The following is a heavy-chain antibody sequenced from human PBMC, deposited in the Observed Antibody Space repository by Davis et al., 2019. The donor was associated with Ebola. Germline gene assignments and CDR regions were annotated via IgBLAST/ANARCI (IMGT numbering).Heavy chain of an antibody. CDR2: INHSGST. J-gene: IGHJ6*03. D-gene: IGHD2-2*01. Sequence: SETLSLTCAVYGGSFSGYYWSWIRQPPGKGLEWIGEINHSGSTNYNPSLKSRVTISVDTSKNQFSLKLSSVTAADTAVYYCAKFCSSTSCAARYMDVWGKGTTVTVSS. CDR1: GGSFSGYY. V-gene: IGHV4-34*01. CDR3: AKFCSSTSCAARYMDV.